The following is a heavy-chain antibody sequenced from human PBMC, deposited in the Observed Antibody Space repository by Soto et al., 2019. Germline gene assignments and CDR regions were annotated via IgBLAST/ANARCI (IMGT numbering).Heavy chain of an antibody. J-gene: IGHJ6*02. CDR2: IIPIFGTA. V-gene: IGHV1-69*12. Sequence: QVQLVQSGAEVKKPGSSVKVSCKASGGTFSSYAISWVRQAPGQGLEWMGGIIPIFGTANYAQKFQGRVTITADEATSTAYVELRSLRSEDTAVYYCARDQTLRVALDLNGMDVWGQGTTVTVSS. D-gene: IGHD3-10*01. CDR1: GGTFSSYA. CDR3: ARDQTLRVALDLNGMDV.